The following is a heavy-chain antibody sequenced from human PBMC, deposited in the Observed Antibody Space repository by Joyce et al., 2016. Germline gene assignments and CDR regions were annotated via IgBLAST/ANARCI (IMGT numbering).Heavy chain of an antibody. CDR2: IKGKADGAAV. CDR3: AALGSLDY. Sequence: EVQLVESGGGLVKPGGSLRLSCAAAGFTSFTHAWMNWVRKTPGKGLEWVARIKGKADGAAVDYVAPVRDRFIISRDNAKATLYLEMNSLKSDDTGVYYCAALGSLDYWGQGIQVTVSS. CDR1: GFTSFTHAW. D-gene: IGHD3-10*01. V-gene: IGHV3-15*01. J-gene: IGHJ4*02.